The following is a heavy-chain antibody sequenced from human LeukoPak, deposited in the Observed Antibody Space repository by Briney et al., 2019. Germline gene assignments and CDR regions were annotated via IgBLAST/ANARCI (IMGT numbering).Heavy chain of an antibody. CDR3: ARTGQVFTIFGVVSWFDP. D-gene: IGHD3-3*01. J-gene: IGHJ5*02. CDR1: GYTFTGYY. Sequence: ASVKVSCKASGYTFTGYYMHWVRQAPGQGLEWMGWINPNSGGTNYAQKFQGRVTMTRDTSISTAYMELSRLRSDDTAVYYCARTGQVFTIFGVVSWFDPWGQGTLVTVSS. CDR2: INPNSGGT. V-gene: IGHV1-2*02.